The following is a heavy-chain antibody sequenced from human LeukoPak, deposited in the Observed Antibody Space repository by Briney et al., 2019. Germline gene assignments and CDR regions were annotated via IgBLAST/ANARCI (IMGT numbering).Heavy chain of an antibody. CDR2: IYYSVST. D-gene: IGHD1-26*01. CDR3: ARDKVGATNWLDP. J-gene: IGHJ5*02. CDR1: GGSIRSGEYY. V-gene: IGHV4-30-4*01. Sequence: SETLSLTCAVSGGSIRSGEYYWSWIPQPPGKGLEWIGYIYYSVSTYYNPSRKSRLTISVDTSNSQFSLRLTSVTAADTAVYYCARDKVGATNWLDPWGQGTLVTVSS.